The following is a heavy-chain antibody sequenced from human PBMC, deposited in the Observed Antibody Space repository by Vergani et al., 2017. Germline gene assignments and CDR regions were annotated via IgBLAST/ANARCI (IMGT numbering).Heavy chain of an antibody. D-gene: IGHD4-23*01. V-gene: IGHV1-69*01. CDR2: IIPIFGTA. CDR1: GGTFSSYA. J-gene: IGHJ6*03. Sequence: QVQLVQSGAEVKKPGSSVKVSCKASGGTFSSYAISWVRQAPGQGLGWMGGIIPIFGTANYAQKFQGRVTITADESTSTAYMELSSLRSEDTAVYYCARVNLGPRYYYYMDVWGKGTTVTVSS. CDR3: ARVNLGPRYYYYMDV.